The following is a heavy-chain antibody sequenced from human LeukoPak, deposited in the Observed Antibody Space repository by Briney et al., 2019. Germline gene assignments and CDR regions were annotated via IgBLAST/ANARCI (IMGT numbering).Heavy chain of an antibody. V-gene: IGHV3-66*01. D-gene: IGHD2-8*02. CDR1: GFTFSSYG. CDR3: ARGSLVFD. CDR2: IYGGGNT. Sequence: GGSLRLSCAASGFTFSSYGMHWVRQAPGKGLEWVSVIYGGGNTFYPDSVRGRFTISRDNSKNTLYLQMNNLRAEDTAVYYCARGSLVFDWGQGTLVTVSS. J-gene: IGHJ4*02.